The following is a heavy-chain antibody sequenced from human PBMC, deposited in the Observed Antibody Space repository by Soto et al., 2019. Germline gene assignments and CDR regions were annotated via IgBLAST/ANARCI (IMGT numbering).Heavy chain of an antibody. J-gene: IGHJ5*02. D-gene: IGHD2-15*01. Sequence: SETLSLTCTVSGGSISSSSYYWGWIRQPPGKGLEWIGSIYYSGSTYYNPSLKSRVTISVDTSKNQFSLKLSSVTAADTAVYYCARGGIVVVVAATASHFGYWFDPWGQGTLVTVSS. CDR1: GGSISSSSYY. CDR2: IYYSGST. V-gene: IGHV4-39*01. CDR3: ARGGIVVVVAATASHFGYWFDP.